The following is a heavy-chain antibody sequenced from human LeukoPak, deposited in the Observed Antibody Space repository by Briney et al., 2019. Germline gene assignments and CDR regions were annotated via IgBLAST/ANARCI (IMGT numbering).Heavy chain of an antibody. CDR1: GGSISSGGYY. CDR2: INHSGST. J-gene: IGHJ4*02. D-gene: IGHD5-18*01. Sequence: SETLSLTCTVSGGSISSGGYYWSWIRQPPGKGLEWIGEINHSGSTNYNPSLKSRVTISVDTSKNQFSLKLSSVTAADTAVYYCAREGSSYGSRGSMVYWGQGTLVTVSS. V-gene: IGHV4-39*07. CDR3: AREGSSYGSRGSMVY.